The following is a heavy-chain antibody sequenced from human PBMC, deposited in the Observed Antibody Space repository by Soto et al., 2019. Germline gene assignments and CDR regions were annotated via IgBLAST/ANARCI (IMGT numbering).Heavy chain of an antibody. V-gene: IGHV2-5*02. CDR1: GFSLSTSGVG. Sequence: QITLKESGPTLVKPTQTLTLTCTLSGFSLSTSGVGVGWIRQSPGKALEWLAVIYWDDVKHYSPSLERRLTTPKDTSESEVVLTMTNMDPVDTATYYCARKGSGDYALDYWGQGILVTVSS. CDR3: ARKGSGDYALDY. J-gene: IGHJ4*02. CDR2: IYWDDVK. D-gene: IGHD4-17*01.